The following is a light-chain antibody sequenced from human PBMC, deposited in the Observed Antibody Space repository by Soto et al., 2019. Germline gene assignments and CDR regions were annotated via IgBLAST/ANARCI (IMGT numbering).Light chain of an antibody. CDR1: SSDVGSYNR. J-gene: IGLJ1*01. V-gene: IGLV2-18*02. Sequence: QSVLTQPPSVSGSPGQSVTISCTGTSSDVGSYNRVSWYQQPPGTAPKLMIYEVSNRPSGVPDRFSVCKSDNTASLTISGLQAEDEAEYYCSSYTSSSTYVFGTGSKLTVL. CDR3: SSYTSSSTYV. CDR2: EVS.